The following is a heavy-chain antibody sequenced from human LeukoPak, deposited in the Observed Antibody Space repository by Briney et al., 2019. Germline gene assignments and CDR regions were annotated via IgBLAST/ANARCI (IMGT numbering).Heavy chain of an antibody. V-gene: IGHV4-31*03. CDR3: ARENYSSGYYLIDC. CDR1: GGSISSGDYY. Sequence: SQTLSLTCTVSGGSISSGDYYWSWIRQRSGKGLKWIGFIYHSGSSYYNPSLKSRVTMSVDTSKNQFSLKLSSVTAADTAVYYCARENYSSGYYLIDCWGQGTLVTVSS. J-gene: IGHJ4*02. CDR2: IYHSGSS. D-gene: IGHD3-22*01.